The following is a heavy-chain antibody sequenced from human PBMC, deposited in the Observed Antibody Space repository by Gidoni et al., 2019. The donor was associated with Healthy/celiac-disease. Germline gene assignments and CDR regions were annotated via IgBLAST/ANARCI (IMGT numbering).Heavy chain of an antibody. CDR1: GGSFSGYY. CDR3: ARGVSRWGPRAGGSYDLKSPFDY. V-gene: IGHV4-34*01. Sequence: QVQLQQWGAGLLKPSETLSLTCAVYGGSFSGYYWSWIRQPPGKGLEWIGEINHSGSTNYNPSLKSRVTISVDTSKNQFSLKLSSVTAADTAVYYCARGVSRWGPRAGGSYDLKSPFDYWGQGTLVTVSS. D-gene: IGHD5-18*01. CDR2: INHSGST. J-gene: IGHJ4*02.